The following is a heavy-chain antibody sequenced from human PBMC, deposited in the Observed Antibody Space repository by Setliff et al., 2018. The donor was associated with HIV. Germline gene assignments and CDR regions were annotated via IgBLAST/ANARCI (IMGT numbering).Heavy chain of an antibody. J-gene: IGHJ1*01. D-gene: IGHD3-22*01. CDR1: GYTLTDLS. CDR2: FDPEDGET. CDR3: ATIMAYYYDSSGQEYFQH. V-gene: IGHV1-24*01. Sequence: ASVKVSCKVSGYTLTDLSIHWVRQAPCKGLEWVGGFDPEDGETVYAQKFQGIVTITEDTSTDTAYMELSSLRSEDTAMYYCATIMAYYYDSSGQEYFQHWGHGTLVTVSS.